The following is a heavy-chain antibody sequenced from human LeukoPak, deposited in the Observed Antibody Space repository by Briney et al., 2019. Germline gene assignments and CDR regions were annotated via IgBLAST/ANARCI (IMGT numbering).Heavy chain of an antibody. D-gene: IGHD6-19*01. V-gene: IGHV1-8*01. J-gene: IGHJ4*02. CDR1: GYTLTSYD. CDR2: MNPNSGNT. CDR3: ARADSSGWYADY. Sequence: ASVKVSCKASGYTLTSYDINWVRQATGQGLEWMGWMNPNSGNTGYAQKFQGRVTMTRNTSISTAYMELSSLRSEDTAVYYCARADSSGWYADYWGQGTLVTVSS.